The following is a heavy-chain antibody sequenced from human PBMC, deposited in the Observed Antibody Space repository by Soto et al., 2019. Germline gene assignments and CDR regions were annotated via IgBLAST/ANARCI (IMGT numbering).Heavy chain of an antibody. J-gene: IGHJ3*02. Sequence: ASVKVSCKASGYTFTSYGISWVRQAPGQGLEWMGWISAYNGNANYAQKLQGRVTMTTDTSTSTAYMELRSLRSDDTAVYYCARDREYYYDSSGSEADAFDIWGQGTMVTVS. CDR3: ARDREYYYDSSGSEADAFDI. CDR2: ISAYNGNA. D-gene: IGHD3-22*01. V-gene: IGHV1-18*04. CDR1: GYTFTSYG.